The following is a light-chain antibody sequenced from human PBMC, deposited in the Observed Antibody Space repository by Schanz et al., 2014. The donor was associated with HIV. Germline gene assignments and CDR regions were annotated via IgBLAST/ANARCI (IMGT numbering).Light chain of an antibody. Sequence: QSALTQPASVSGSPGQSITISCTGTSSDVGGYNYVSWYQQHPGKAPKLMIYDVSNRPSGVSSRFSGSKSGNTASLTISGLQADDEAHYYCSSYGGFNNFMVFRGGTKVTVL. V-gene: IGLV2-14*03. CDR3: SSYGGFNNFMV. CDR1: SSDVGGYNY. J-gene: IGLJ2*01. CDR2: DVS.